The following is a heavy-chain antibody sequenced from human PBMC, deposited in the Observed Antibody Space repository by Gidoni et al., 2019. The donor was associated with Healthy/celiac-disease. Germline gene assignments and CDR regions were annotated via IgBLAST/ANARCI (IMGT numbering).Heavy chain of an antibody. CDR3: AKDPRQYYYYYMDV. J-gene: IGHJ6*03. V-gene: IGHV3-30*02. CDR2: IRYDVSNK. Sequence: QVQLAESGGGVVQPGGSLRLSCAASGFTFSSYGMHWVRTAPGKGLECVAFIRYDVSNKYYADSVKGRFTISRDNSKNTLYLQMNSLRAEDTAVYYCAKDPRQYYYYYMDVWGKGTTVTVSS. CDR1: GFTFSSYG.